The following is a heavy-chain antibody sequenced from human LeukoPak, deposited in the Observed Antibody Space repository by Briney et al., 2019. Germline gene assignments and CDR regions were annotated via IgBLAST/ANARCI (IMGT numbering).Heavy chain of an antibody. CDR1: GFTFTDYY. Sequence: GASVKVSCKTSGFTFTDYYIHWVRLAPGQGLEWMGYINPHSGVTSFPQRFRGRVTLTTDTSISAAYMDLSSLTSDDTAIYYCVREGNQALTKNFDLWGQGALVTVSS. V-gene: IGHV1-2*02. J-gene: IGHJ4*02. D-gene: IGHD4-23*01. CDR2: INPHSGVT. CDR3: VREGNQALTKNFDL.